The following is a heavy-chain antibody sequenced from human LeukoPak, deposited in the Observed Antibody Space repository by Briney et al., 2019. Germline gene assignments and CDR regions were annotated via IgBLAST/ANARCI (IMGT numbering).Heavy chain of an antibody. D-gene: IGHD1/OR15-1a*01. V-gene: IGHV4-61*08. CDR3: ARGELEQDFDY. CDR2: IYYSGST. J-gene: IGHJ4*02. CDR1: GGSISSGDYY. Sequence: SETLSLTCTVSGGSISSGDYYWSWIRQPPGKGLEWIGYIYYSGSTNYNPSLKSRVTILVDTSKNQFSLKLSSVTAADTAVYYCARGELEQDFDYWGQGTLVTVSS.